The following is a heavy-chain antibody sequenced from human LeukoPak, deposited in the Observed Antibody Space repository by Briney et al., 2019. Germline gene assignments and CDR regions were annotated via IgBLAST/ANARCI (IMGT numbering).Heavy chain of an antibody. CDR1: GGTFSSYA. Sequence: EASVKVSCKASGGTFSSYAISWVRQATGQGLEWMGGIIPIFGTANYAQKFQGRVTITADESTSTAYMELSSLRSEDTAVYYCARATYHYDFWSGYRFDYWGQGTLVTVSS. CDR3: ARATYHYDFWSGYRFDY. CDR2: IIPIFGTA. J-gene: IGHJ4*02. V-gene: IGHV1-69*13. D-gene: IGHD3-3*01.